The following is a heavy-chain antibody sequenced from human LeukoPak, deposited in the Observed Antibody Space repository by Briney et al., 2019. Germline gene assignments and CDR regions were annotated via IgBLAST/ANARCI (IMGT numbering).Heavy chain of an antibody. V-gene: IGHV1-2*06. D-gene: IGHD1-26*01. Sequence: ASVKVSCKASGYTFTGYYMHWVRQAPGQGLEWMGRINPNSGGTNYAQKFQGRVTMTRDTSISTAYMELSRLRSDDTAVYYCARGSYGYSGSYYRLDYWSQGTLVTVSS. CDR1: GYTFTGYY. CDR3: ARGSYGYSGSYYRLDY. J-gene: IGHJ4*02. CDR2: INPNSGGT.